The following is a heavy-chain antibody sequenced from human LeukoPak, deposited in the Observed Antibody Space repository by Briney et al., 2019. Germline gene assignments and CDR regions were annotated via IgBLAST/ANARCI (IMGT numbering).Heavy chain of an antibody. CDR2: IYTSGST. Sequence: SETLPLTCTASGGSISSGSYYWSWIRQPAGKGLEWIGRIYTSGSTNYNPSLKSRVTISVDTSKNQFSLKLSSVTAADTAVYYCARDRAAYCGGDCYPDWFDPWGQGTLVTVSS. D-gene: IGHD2-21*02. CDR3: ARDRAAYCGGDCYPDWFDP. J-gene: IGHJ5*02. CDR1: GGSISSGSYY. V-gene: IGHV4-61*02.